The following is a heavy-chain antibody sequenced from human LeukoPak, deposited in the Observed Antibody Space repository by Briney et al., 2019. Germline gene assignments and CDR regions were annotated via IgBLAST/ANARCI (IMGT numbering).Heavy chain of an antibody. V-gene: IGHV3-9*01. D-gene: IGHD2-21*02. CDR3: ASSPTYCGGDCYWDY. CDR2: ISWNSGGI. J-gene: IGHJ4*02. CDR1: GFIFDDYA. Sequence: GRSLRLSCAASGFIFDDYAMHWVRQAPGKGLEWVSGISWNSGGIGYADSVKGRFTISRDNAKNSLYLQMNSLKVEDTAVYYCASSPTYCGGDCYWDYWGQGTLVTVSS.